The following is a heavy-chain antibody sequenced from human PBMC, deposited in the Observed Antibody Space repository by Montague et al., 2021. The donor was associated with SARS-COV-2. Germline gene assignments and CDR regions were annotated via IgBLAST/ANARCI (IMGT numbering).Heavy chain of an antibody. CDR2: TYYRSKWQN. CDR1: GDSVSRNTAF. D-gene: IGHD4-17*01. V-gene: IGHV6-1*01. Sequence: CAISGDSVSRNTAFWNWVRQSPSRGLEFLGRTYYRSKWQNDYALSVRSRITINPDTSKNQFSLHLNSVTPEDTAVYYCSRGTLRFGMDVWGQGTTVTVSS. J-gene: IGHJ6*02. CDR3: SRGTLRFGMDV.